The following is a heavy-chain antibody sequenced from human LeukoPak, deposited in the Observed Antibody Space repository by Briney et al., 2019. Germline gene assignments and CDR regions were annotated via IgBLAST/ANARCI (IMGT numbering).Heavy chain of an antibody. CDR2: INSDGSST. CDR3: AKGGASGWYYFDY. Sequence: PGGSLRLSCAASGFTFSSYWMHWVRQAPGKGLVWVSRINSDGSSTNYADSVKGRFTISRDNSKNTLYLQMNSLRAEDTAVYYCAKGGASGWYYFDYWGQGTLVTVSS. V-gene: IGHV3-74*01. CDR1: GFTFSSYW. D-gene: IGHD6-19*01. J-gene: IGHJ4*02.